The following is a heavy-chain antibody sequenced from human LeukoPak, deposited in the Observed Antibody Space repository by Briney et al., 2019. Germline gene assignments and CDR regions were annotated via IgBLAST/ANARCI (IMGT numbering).Heavy chain of an antibody. CDR2: ISGSGGST. Sequence: GGSLRLSCAASGFTFSSYAMSWVRQAPGKGLEWVSAISGSGGSTYYADSVKGRFTISRDNSKNTLYLQMNSLKTEDTAVYYCTTRFLEWLLNGDYWGQGTLVTVSS. V-gene: IGHV3-23*01. J-gene: IGHJ4*02. CDR3: TTRFLEWLLNGDY. CDR1: GFTFSSYA. D-gene: IGHD3-3*01.